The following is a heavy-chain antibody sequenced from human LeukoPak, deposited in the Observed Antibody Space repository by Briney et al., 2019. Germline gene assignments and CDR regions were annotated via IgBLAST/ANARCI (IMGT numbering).Heavy chain of an antibody. Sequence: GASVKFSCKASGYTFTSNFMHWVRQPPGQGLEGRENFTPIGGSTSYAQKFQGRVTMTRDTSTSTVYMELSSLRSEDTAVYYCARDSSRTDSYDSSGYYDYWGQGTLVTVSS. V-gene: IGHV1-46*01. CDR3: ARDSSRTDSYDSSGYYDY. CDR1: GYTFTSNF. J-gene: IGHJ4*02. D-gene: IGHD3-22*01. CDR2: FTPIGGST.